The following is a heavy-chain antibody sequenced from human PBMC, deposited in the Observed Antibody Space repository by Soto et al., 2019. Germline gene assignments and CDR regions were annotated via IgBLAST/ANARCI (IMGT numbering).Heavy chain of an antibody. V-gene: IGHV3-33*01. Sequence: QVQLVESGGGVVQPGRSLRLSCAASGFTFSSYGMHWVRQAPGKGLEWVAGIWYDGSNKYYADSVKGRFTISRENSKNALDLHMSILRSEDTAVYYCARVRLAYCGGDCYPDYWGQGTLVTVSS. D-gene: IGHD2-21*02. CDR1: GFTFSSYG. CDR3: ARVRLAYCGGDCYPDY. J-gene: IGHJ4*02. CDR2: IWYDGSNK.